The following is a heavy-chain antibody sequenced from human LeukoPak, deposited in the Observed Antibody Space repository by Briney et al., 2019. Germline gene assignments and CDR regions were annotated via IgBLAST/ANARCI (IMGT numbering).Heavy chain of an antibody. Sequence: PSETLSLTCTVSGGSISSYYWSWIRQPPGKGREWNGYIYYSGSTNYNPSLKGRVTIPVDPPKIQFSWKLSAVTAADTACYYCGRLGNCSSNSCYRGLFDYWGQGTLVTVSP. CDR3: GRLGNCSSNSCYRGLFDY. J-gene: IGHJ4*02. CDR2: IYYSGST. V-gene: IGHV4-59*01. D-gene: IGHD2-2*01. CDR1: GGSISSYY.